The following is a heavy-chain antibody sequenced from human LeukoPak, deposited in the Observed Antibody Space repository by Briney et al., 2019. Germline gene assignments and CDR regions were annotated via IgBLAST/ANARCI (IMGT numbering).Heavy chain of an antibody. D-gene: IGHD1-26*01. J-gene: IGHJ4*02. V-gene: IGHV1-8*01. CDR3: ARVTGSIDY. CDR2: MNPKSGNT. CDR1: GYTFTSYD. Sequence: ASVKVSCKASGYTFTSYDINWVRQATGQGLEWMGWMNPKSGNTGFAQKFQGRVTMTRDASISTAYMELGSLRSEDTAVYYCARVTGSIDYWGQGTLVTVSS.